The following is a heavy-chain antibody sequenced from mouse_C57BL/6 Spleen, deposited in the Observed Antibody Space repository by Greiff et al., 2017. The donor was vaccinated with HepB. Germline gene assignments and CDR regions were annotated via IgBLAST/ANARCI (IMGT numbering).Heavy chain of an antibody. CDR1: GYTFTDYN. CDR3: ARGNYGNYRAMDY. CDR2: ITPNNGGT. J-gene: IGHJ4*01. D-gene: IGHD2-1*01. V-gene: IGHV1-18*01. Sequence: EVQLQQSGPELVKPGASVKIPCKASGYTFTDYNMDWVKQSHGKSLEWIGDITPNNGGTIYNQKFKGKATLTVDKSSSTAYMELRSLTSEDTAVYYCARGNYGNYRAMDYWGQGTSVTVSS.